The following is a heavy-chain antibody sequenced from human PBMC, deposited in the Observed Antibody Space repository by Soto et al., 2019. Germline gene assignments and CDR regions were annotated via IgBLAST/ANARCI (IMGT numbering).Heavy chain of an antibody. J-gene: IGHJ4*02. CDR2: SRNKANSYTT. Sequence: EVQLEESGGGLVQPGGSLRLSCAVSGFTFSDHYMDWVRQAPGKGLEWVGRSRNKANSYTTEYAASVKGRFTISRDDSEKSLYLQMDSLKTEDTAVYFCIRPMTGTTRGFDYWGQGTLVTVSS. CDR1: GFTFSDHY. V-gene: IGHV3-72*01. CDR3: IRPMTGTTRGFDY. D-gene: IGHD1-1*01.